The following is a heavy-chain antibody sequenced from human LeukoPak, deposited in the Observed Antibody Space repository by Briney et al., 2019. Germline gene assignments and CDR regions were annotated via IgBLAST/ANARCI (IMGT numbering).Heavy chain of an antibody. V-gene: IGHV3-23*01. CDR1: GFTFSSYA. CDR3: AKDLVVVAATPDVFDY. D-gene: IGHD2-15*01. Sequence: GGSLRLSCASSGFTFSSYAMSWVREAPGKGLEWVSAISGSGGSTYYADSVKGRFTISRDNSKNTLYLQMNSLRAEDTAVYYCAKDLVVVAATPDVFDYWAQGTPVTVSS. CDR2: ISGSGGST. J-gene: IGHJ4*02.